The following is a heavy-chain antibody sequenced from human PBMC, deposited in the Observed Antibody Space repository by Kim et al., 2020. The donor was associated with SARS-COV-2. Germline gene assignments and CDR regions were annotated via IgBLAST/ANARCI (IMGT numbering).Heavy chain of an antibody. CDR3: ARKDIVVVVDAFDI. D-gene: IGHD2-2*01. Sequence: AQKFQGRVTMTRDTSISTAYMELSRLRSDDTAVYYWARKDIVVVVDAFDIWGQGTMVTVSS. V-gene: IGHV1-2*02. J-gene: IGHJ3*02.